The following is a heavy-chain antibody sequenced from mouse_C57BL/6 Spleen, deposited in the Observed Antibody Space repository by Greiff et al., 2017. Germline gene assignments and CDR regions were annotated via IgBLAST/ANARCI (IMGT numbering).Heavy chain of an antibody. CDR1: GFTFTDYY. D-gene: IGHD4-1*01. J-gene: IGHJ4*01. CDR2: IRNKANGYTT. CDR3: ARYGLGDYAMDY. Sequence: EVKLMESGGGLVQPGGSLSLSCAASGFTFTDYYMSWVRQPPGKALEWLGFIRNKANGYTTAYSASVKGRFTISRDNSQSILYLQMNALRAEDSATYYCARYGLGDYAMDYWGQGTSVTVSS. V-gene: IGHV7-3*01.